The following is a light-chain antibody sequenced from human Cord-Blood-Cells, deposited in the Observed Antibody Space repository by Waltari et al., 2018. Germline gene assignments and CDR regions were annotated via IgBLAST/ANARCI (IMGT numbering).Light chain of an antibody. V-gene: IGKV3-20*01. CDR3: QQYGSART. Sequence: EIVLTQSTGTLSLSPGERATLSCRANQSVSSRYLAWYQQKPGQAPRLLTYGAYSRATGIPDRFSGSGSGTDFTLTISRLEPEDFAVYYCQQYGSARTFGQGTKVEIK. J-gene: IGKJ1*01. CDR1: QSVSSRY. CDR2: GAY.